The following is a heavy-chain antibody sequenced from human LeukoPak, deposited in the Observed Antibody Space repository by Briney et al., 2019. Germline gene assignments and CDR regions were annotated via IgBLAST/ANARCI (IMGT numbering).Heavy chain of an antibody. D-gene: IGHD2-21*02. J-gene: IGHJ5*02. CDR2: IYYSGST. CDR3: ARLPRNIVVVTAPA. CDR1: GGSISSSSYY. V-gene: IGHV4-39*01. Sequence: SETLSLTCTVSGGSISSSSYYWGWIRQPPGKGLEWIGSIYYSGSTYYNPSLKSRVTISVDTSKNQFSLKLSSVTAADTAVYYCARLPRNIVVVTAPAWGQGTLVTVSS.